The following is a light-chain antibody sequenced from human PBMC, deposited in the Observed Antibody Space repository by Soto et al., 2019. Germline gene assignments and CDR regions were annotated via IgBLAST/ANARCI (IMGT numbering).Light chain of an antibody. CDR2: KAS. V-gene: IGKV1-5*03. Sequence: DLPMTPSPSPLSASVGDRVPLTFPASQSISSWLAWYQQKPGKAPKLLIYKASSLESGVPSRFSGSGSGTEFTLTISSLQPDDFATYYCQQYNSYLITFGQGTRLEIK. J-gene: IGKJ5*01. CDR3: QQYNSYLIT. CDR1: QSISSW.